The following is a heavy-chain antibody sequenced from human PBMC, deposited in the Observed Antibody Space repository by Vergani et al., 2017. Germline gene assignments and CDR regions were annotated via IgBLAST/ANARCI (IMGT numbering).Heavy chain of an antibody. CDR2: ISPDGFST. CDR3: ARDPDIVVVPAAPYYYYYYGMDF. Sequence: QVQLVQSGAEVGKPGASVKISCKASGYTFTAYYIHWVRQAPEQGLEWVGVISPDGFSTFYAQKFQGRVTITRDTSTSTVYVEVTSLRSDDTAVYYCARDPDIVVVPAAPYYYYYYGMDFWGQGTTVTVSS. CDR1: GYTFTAYY. V-gene: IGHV1-46*01. D-gene: IGHD2-2*01. J-gene: IGHJ6*02.